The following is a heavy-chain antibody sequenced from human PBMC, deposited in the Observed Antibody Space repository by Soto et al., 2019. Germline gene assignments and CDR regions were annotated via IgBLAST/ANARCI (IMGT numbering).Heavy chain of an antibody. D-gene: IGHD3-10*01. CDR2: INWNGGST. Sequence: EVQLVESGGGVVRPGGSLRLSCVGSGFSLDDYGMSWVRQAPGKGLEWVAGINWNGGSTGYVDSVKGRFTISRDNAKNSLFLEINSLRVEDTALYRCARSARSTYFGVDYWGQGTLVTVSS. CDR3: ARSARSTYFGVDY. J-gene: IGHJ4*02. CDR1: GFSLDDYG. V-gene: IGHV3-20*01.